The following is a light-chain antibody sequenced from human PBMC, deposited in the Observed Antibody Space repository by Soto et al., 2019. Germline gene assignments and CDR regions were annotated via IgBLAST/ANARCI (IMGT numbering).Light chain of an antibody. J-gene: IGLJ2*01. Sequence: QSALNQPPSASGSPGQSVTISCTGTSSDVGGYNFVSWYQQHPGKAPKLLIYEVNKRPSGVPDRFSGSKSGNTASLTVSGLQAEDEADYYCSSHAGSNLVVFGGGTKLTVL. CDR3: SSHAGSNLVV. V-gene: IGLV2-8*01. CDR1: SSDVGGYNF. CDR2: EVN.